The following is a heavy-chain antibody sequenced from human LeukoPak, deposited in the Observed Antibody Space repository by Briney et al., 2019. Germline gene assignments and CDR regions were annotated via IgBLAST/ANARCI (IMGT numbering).Heavy chain of an antibody. D-gene: IGHD1-7*01. V-gene: IGHV6-1*01. CDR2: TYYRSKWYN. J-gene: IGHJ6*03. CDR1: GDSVSSNSAA. Sequence: SQTLSLTCAISGDSVSSNSAAWNWIRQSPSRGLEWLGRTYYRSKWYNDYAVSVKSRITINPDTSKNQFSLQLNSVTPEDTAVYYCAHNRITGTTSYYYYMDVWGEGTTVTVSS. CDR3: AHNRITGTTSYYYYMDV.